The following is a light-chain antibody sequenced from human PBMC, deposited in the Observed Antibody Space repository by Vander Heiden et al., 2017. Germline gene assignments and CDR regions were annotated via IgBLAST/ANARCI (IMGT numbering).Light chain of an antibody. CDR2: DDS. J-gene: IGLJ2*01. CDR1: NIGSKS. V-gene: IGLV3-21*02. CDR3: QVWDSSSDHVV. Sequence: SYVLTPPPSVSVAPGPTARITCGGNNIGSKSVHWYQQKPRQAPVLVVYDDSDRPSGIPARFSGSNSGNTATLTISRVEAGDEADYYCQVWDSSSDHVVFGGGTKLTVL.